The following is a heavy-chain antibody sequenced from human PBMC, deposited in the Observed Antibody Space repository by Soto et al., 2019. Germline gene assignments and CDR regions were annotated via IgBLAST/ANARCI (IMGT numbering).Heavy chain of an antibody. CDR2: MNPNSGET. J-gene: IGHJ5*02. Sequence: GASVKVSCKTSGYTFSDYDINWVRQATGQGLEWIGWMNPNSGETGYAQKFQGRVTMTRSVSLTTAYLELSSLRSEDTAVYYCARVAVAARPRWYNWFDPWGQGTLVTVPQ. CDR1: GYTFSDYD. CDR3: ARVAVAARPRWYNWFDP. D-gene: IGHD2-15*01. V-gene: IGHV1-8*02.